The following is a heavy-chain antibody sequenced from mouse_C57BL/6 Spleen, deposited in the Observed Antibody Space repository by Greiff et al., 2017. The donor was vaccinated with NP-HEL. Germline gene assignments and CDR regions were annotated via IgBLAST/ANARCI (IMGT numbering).Heavy chain of an antibody. CDR1: GYTFTDYN. V-gene: IGHV1-18*01. J-gene: IGHJ3*01. CDR2: INPNNGGT. CDR3: ARSITTVVATAWFAY. D-gene: IGHD1-1*01. Sequence: VQLQQSGPELVKPGASVKIPCKASGYTFTDYNMDWVKQSHGKSLEWIGDINPNNGGTIYNQKFKGKATLTVDKSSSTAYMELRSLTSEDTAVYYCARSITTVVATAWFAYWGQGTLVTVSA.